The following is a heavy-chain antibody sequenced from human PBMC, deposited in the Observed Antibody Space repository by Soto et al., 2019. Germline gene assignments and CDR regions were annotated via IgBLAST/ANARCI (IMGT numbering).Heavy chain of an antibody. CDR2: ISGSGGST. CDR3: AKGIGGYSDGDAAESYYYGMDV. CDR1: GFTFSSYA. J-gene: IGHJ6*02. Sequence: GGSLRLSCAASGFTFSSYAMSWVRQAPGKGLEWVSAISGSGGSTYYADSVKGRFTISRDNSKNTLYLQMNSLRAEDTAVYYCAKGIGGYSDGDAAESYYYGMDVWGQGTTVTVSS. D-gene: IGHD5-18*01. V-gene: IGHV3-23*01.